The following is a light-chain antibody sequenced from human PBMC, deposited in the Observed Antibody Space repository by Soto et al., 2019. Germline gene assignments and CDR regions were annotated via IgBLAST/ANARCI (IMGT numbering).Light chain of an antibody. CDR1: DIISDH. Sequence: EVVLTQSPATLSLSPGERATLSCRVSDIISDHLAWYQPKPGQAPRLLXYDASNRANGIPGRFSGSGSTTDLTLTISSLEPEDSAVYYCQQRGNWPPITFGQGTRLEIK. J-gene: IGKJ5*01. V-gene: IGKV3-11*01. CDR3: QQRGNWPPIT. CDR2: DAS.